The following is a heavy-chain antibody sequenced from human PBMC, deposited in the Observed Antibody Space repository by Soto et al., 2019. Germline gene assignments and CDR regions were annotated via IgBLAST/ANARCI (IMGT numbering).Heavy chain of an antibody. CDR1: GGSFSGYY. CDR2: INHSGST. Sequence: QVQLQQWGAGLLKPSETLSLTCAVYGGSFSGYYWSWIRQPPGKGLEWIGEINHSGSTNYNPSLKSRVTISVDTSKNQFSLKLSSVTAADTAVYYCARGHTGGDSGGKRRWFDPWGQGTLVTVSS. CDR3: ARGHTGGDSGGKRRWFDP. D-gene: IGHD2-15*01. V-gene: IGHV4-34*01. J-gene: IGHJ5*02.